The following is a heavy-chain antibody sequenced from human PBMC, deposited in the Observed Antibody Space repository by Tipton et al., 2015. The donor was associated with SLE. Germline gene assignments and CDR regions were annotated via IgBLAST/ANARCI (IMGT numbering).Heavy chain of an antibody. CDR1: GFTFSSYT. J-gene: IGHJ4*02. V-gene: IGHV4-59*01. D-gene: IGHD2-15*01. Sequence: LRLSCAASGFTFSSYTMNWIRQTPGKGLEWIGYIHYNRDTNYHPSLKSRVTISVDTSKNQLSLKLTSVTAADTAVYYCARGSVVADDFWGQGTLVTVSS. CDR2: IHYNRDT. CDR3: ARGSVVADDF.